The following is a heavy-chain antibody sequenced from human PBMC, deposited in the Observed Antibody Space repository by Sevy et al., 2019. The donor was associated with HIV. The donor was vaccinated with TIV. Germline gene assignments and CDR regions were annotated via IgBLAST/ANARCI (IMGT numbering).Heavy chain of an antibody. V-gene: IGHV3-48*03. CDR2: ISSSGSTI. CDR1: GFTFSSYE. Sequence: GGSLRLSCAASGFTFSSYEMNWVRQAPGKGLEWVSYISSSGSTIYYADTVKGRFTISGDNAKNSLYLQMNSLRAEDTAVYYCAGEGQSGAAYWGQGTLVTVSS. CDR3: AGEGQSGAAY. D-gene: IGHD3-10*01. J-gene: IGHJ4*02.